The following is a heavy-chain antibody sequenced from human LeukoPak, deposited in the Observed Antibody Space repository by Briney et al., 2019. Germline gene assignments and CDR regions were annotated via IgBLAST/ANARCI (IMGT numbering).Heavy chain of an antibody. Sequence: APVKVSCKASGYTFTSYDINWVRQATGQGLEWMGWMNPNSGNTGYAQKFQGRVTITRNTSISTAYMELSSLRSEDTAVYYCARVFCSGGSCEFHLDYWGQGTLVTVSS. D-gene: IGHD2-15*01. CDR3: ARVFCSGGSCEFHLDY. J-gene: IGHJ4*02. V-gene: IGHV1-8*03. CDR2: MNPNSGNT. CDR1: GYTFTSYD.